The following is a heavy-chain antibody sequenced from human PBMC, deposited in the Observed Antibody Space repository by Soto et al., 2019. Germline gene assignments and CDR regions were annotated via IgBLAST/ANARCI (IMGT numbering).Heavy chain of an antibody. CDR1: GYTFTNYF. J-gene: IGHJ4*02. CDR2: INPNGGST. V-gene: IGHV1-46*03. D-gene: IGHD6-13*01. Sequence: ASVNVSCKASGYTFTNYFIHCVRQAPGQGLEWMGIINPNGGSTTNAQKFQGRVTMTRDTSTSTVYMELSSLRSEDTALYYCGRTLVAGDTDYWGQGTLVTVSS. CDR3: GRTLVAGDTDY.